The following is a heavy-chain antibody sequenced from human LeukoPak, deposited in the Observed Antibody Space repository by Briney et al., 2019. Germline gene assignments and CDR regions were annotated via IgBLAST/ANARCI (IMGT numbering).Heavy chain of an antibody. CDR1: GGSISSGGYY. Sequence: SETLSLTCTVSGGSISSGGYYWNWVRQPPGKGLDWIGEISHGGSTKYNPSLKNRVTISKDNSKNEFSLKLNSVTAADTAVYFCARSAGWWSLDYWGQGALVTVST. CDR2: ISHGGST. J-gene: IGHJ4*02. V-gene: IGHV4-61*05. D-gene: IGHD2-8*02. CDR3: ARSAGWWSLDY.